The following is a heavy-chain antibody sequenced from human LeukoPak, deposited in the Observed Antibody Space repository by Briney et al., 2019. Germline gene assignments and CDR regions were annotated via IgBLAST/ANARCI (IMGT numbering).Heavy chain of an antibody. CDR3: TTGRQWLVPCHDY. D-gene: IGHD6-19*01. CDR2: IKSKTDGGTT. Sequence: GGSLRLSCAASGFTFSNAWMSWVRQAPGKGLEWVGRIKSKTDGGTTDYAAPVKGRFTISRDDSKNTLYLQMNSLKTEDTAAYYCTTGRQWLVPCHDYWGQGTLVTVSS. J-gene: IGHJ4*02. CDR1: GFTFSNAW. V-gene: IGHV3-15*01.